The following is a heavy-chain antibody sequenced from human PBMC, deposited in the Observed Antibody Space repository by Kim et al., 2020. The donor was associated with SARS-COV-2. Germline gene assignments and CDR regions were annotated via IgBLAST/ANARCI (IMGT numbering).Heavy chain of an antibody. Sequence: GGSLRLSCAASGITYSSYAMTWVRQDPGKGLEWVSGISSSGYNTYYADSVKGRFTISRDNSNITLYLQMNSLRAEDTAVYYCAKGKSSPDYRGQGTLVTVSS. V-gene: IGHV3-23*01. CDR1: GITYSSYA. CDR2: ISSSGYNT. D-gene: IGHD6-13*01. J-gene: IGHJ4*01. CDR3: AKGKSSPDY.